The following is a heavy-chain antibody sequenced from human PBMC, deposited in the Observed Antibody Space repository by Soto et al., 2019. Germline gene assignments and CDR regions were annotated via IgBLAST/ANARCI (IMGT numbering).Heavy chain of an antibody. CDR2: ISGGGSGK. CDR3: ASSGRGYSCSSFDP. J-gene: IGHJ5*02. D-gene: IGHD5-18*01. Sequence: GGSLRLSCAASGFTFSSYAMSWVRQAPGKGLEWVSNISGGGSGKYYADSVKGRFTISRDNAKNSLYLQMNSLRAEDTAVYYCASSGRGYSCSSFDPWGQGTLVTVSS. CDR1: GFTFSSYA. V-gene: IGHV3-23*01.